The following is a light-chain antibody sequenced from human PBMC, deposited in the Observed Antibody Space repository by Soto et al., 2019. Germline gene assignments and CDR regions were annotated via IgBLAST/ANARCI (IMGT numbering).Light chain of an antibody. V-gene: IGKV3-15*01. CDR3: QQYNYWPRT. Sequence: EIVMTQSPATLSVSPGERVTLSCRASQSVSIHLAWYQQKPGQAPRLLISDASTRATGIPARFSGSGSGTEFSLTISSLQSEDFAVYYCQQYNYWPRTFGQGTTLEI. CDR1: QSVSIH. J-gene: IGKJ2*02. CDR2: DAS.